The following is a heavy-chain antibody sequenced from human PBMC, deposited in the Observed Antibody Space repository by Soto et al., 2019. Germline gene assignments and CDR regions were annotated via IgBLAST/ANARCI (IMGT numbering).Heavy chain of an antibody. Sequence: QVHLVESGGGLVKPGGSLRLSCAASGFTFSDYYMHWIRQAPGKGLEWVSYISGSGDTIHYADSVQGRFTISRDNAKSSLYLQMSSQKAEVTVVYYCARVGCSASCFSDWFGPWGQGTLVTVSS. CDR3: ARVGCSASCFSDWFGP. D-gene: IGHD2-2*01. CDR1: GFTFSDYY. V-gene: IGHV3-11*01. CDR2: ISGSGDTI. J-gene: IGHJ5*02.